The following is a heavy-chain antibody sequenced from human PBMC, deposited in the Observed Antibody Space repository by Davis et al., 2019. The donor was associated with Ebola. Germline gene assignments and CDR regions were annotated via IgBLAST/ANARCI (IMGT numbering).Heavy chain of an antibody. CDR3: AKEWLSLLGYYGMDV. D-gene: IGHD6-19*01. Sequence: PGGSLRLSCAASGFTFSSYGMHWVRQAPGKGLEWVAVISYDGSNKYYADSVKGRFTISRDNSKNTLYLQMNSLRAEDTAVYYCAKEWLSLLGYYGMDVWGQGTTVTVSS. J-gene: IGHJ6*02. CDR2: ISYDGSNK. CDR1: GFTFSSYG. V-gene: IGHV3-30*18.